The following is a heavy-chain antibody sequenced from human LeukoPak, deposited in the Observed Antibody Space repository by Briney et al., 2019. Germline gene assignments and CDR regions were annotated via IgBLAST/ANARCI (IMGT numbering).Heavy chain of an antibody. Sequence: SETLSLTCTVSGGSISSYYWSWIRQPPGKGLEWIGYIYYSRSTNYNPSLKSRVTISVDTSKNQFSLKLSSVTAADTAVYYCAREAGVPVAGFDYWGQGTLVTVSS. CDR1: GGSISSYY. J-gene: IGHJ4*02. CDR2: IYYSRST. CDR3: AREAGVPVAGFDY. V-gene: IGHV4-59*01. D-gene: IGHD6-19*01.